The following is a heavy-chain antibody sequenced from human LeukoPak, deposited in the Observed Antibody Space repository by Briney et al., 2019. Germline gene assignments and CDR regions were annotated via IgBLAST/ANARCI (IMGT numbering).Heavy chain of an antibody. D-gene: IGHD3-3*01. CDR2: INPNSAGT. Sequence: AXVKVSCKASGYTFTGYYMHWVRQAPGQGLEGMGWINPNSAGTNYAQNFHARVPMTRDTSISTAYLELSRLRSDDTAVYYCARDRRYYDFWSGYYLHDAFDIWGQGAMVTVSS. CDR1: GYTFTGYY. V-gene: IGHV1-2*02. J-gene: IGHJ3*02. CDR3: ARDRRYYDFWSGYYLHDAFDI.